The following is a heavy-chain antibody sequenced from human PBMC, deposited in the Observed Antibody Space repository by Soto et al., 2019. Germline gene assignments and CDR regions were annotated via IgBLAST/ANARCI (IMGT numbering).Heavy chain of an antibody. CDR1: GGSISSSSYY. V-gene: IGHV4-39*01. D-gene: IGHD1-26*01. Sequence: SETLSLTCTVSGGSISSSSYYWGWIRQPPGKGLEWIGSIYYSGSTYYNPSLKSRVTISVDTSKNQFSLKLSSVTAADTAVYYCARLTALREDYWGQGTLVTVSS. CDR3: ARLTALREDY. J-gene: IGHJ4*02. CDR2: IYYSGST.